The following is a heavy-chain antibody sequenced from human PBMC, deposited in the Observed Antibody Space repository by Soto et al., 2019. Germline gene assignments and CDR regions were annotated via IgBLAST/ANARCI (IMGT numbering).Heavy chain of an antibody. CDR3: ARVKGYYYDSSGYHRHYGMDV. J-gene: IGHJ6*02. Sequence: QVQLQESGPGLVKPSQTLSLTCTVSGGSISSGGYYWSWIRQHPGKGLEWIGYIYYSGSTYYNPSLKSRVTISVDTSKNQFSLKLRSVTAADTAVYYCARVKGYYYDSSGYHRHYGMDVWGQGTTVTVSS. D-gene: IGHD3-22*01. V-gene: IGHV4-31*03. CDR1: GGSISSGGYY. CDR2: IYYSGST.